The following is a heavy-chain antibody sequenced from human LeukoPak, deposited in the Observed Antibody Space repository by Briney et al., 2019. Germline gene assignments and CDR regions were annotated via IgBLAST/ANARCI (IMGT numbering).Heavy chain of an antibody. V-gene: IGHV3-15*01. CDR2: IKSKTDGGTT. Sequence: GGSLRLSCAASGFTFSNAWMSWVRQAPGKGLEWVGRIKSKTDGGTTDYAAPVKGRFTISRDDSKNTLYLQMNSLRAEDTAVYYCARNYDSSGYYYQDYWGQGTLVTVSS. J-gene: IGHJ4*02. CDR3: ARNYDSSGYYYQDY. D-gene: IGHD3-22*01. CDR1: GFTFSNAW.